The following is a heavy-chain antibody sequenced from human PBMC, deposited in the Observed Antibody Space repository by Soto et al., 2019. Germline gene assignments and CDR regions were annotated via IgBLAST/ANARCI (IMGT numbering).Heavy chain of an antibody. J-gene: IGHJ4*02. Sequence: PSETLSLTCTVSGGSISSSSYYWGWIRQPPGKGLEWIGSIYYSGSTYYNPSLKSRVTISVDTSKNQFSLKLSSVTAADTAVYYCARRPRNNAAYDYWGQGTLVTVSS. CDR3: ARRPRNNAAYDY. CDR1: GGSISSSSYY. V-gene: IGHV4-39*01. D-gene: IGHD1-20*01. CDR2: IYYSGST.